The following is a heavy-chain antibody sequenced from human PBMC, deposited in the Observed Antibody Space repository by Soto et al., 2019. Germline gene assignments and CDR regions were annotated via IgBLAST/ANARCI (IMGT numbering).Heavy chain of an antibody. V-gene: IGHV3-11*01. CDR1: GFTFSDYY. D-gene: IGHD4-4*01. CDR2: ISSSGSII. J-gene: IGHJ4*02. Sequence: QVQLVVSGGGLVKPGGSLRISCAASGFTFSDYYISWIRQAPGKGLEWVSYISSSGSIIYYADSVKGRFTISRDNAKNSLYLQMNSLRAEDTAVYYCALAGYDSNYYAVTPLSAVHFWGQGTLVTVSS. CDR3: ALAGYDSNYYAVTPLSAVHF.